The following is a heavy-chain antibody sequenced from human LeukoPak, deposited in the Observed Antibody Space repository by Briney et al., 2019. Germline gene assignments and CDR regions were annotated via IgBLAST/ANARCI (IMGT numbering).Heavy chain of an antibody. Sequence: GGSLRLSCAASGFTFSSYAMHWVRQAPGKGLEWVAVISYDGSNKYYADSVKGRFTISRDNSKNTLYLQMNSLRAEDTAVYYCARVRGGSGSNDAFDIWGQGTMVTVSS. V-gene: IGHV3-30-3*01. CDR2: ISYDGSNK. J-gene: IGHJ3*02. CDR1: GFTFSSYA. CDR3: ARVRGGSGSNDAFDI. D-gene: IGHD3-10*01.